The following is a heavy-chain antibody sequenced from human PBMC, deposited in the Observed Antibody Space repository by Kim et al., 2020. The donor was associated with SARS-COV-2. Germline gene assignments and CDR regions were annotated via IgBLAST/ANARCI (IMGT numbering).Heavy chain of an antibody. CDR3: ARSVSPDLFGGGRYNMDV. J-gene: IGHJ6*01. Sequence: GGSLRLSCEASGFTFIGYEMNWVRQAPGKGLEWVAYTSGTGRTVHYADSVKGRFTVYPDHAKNSLSLQMNSLRAEDTAVYYCARSVSPDLFGGGRYNMDV. CDR1: GFTFIGYE. D-gene: IGHD2-21*02. CDR2: TSGTGRTV. V-gene: IGHV3-48*03.